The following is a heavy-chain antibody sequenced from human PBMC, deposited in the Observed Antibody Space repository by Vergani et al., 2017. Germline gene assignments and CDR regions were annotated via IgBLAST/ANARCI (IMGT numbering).Heavy chain of an antibody. V-gene: IGHV5-51*01. Sequence: EVQLVQSGAEVKKPGESLKISCKGSGYSFTSYWIGWVRQMPEKGLEWMGIIYPGDSDTRYSPSFQGQVTISADKSISTAYLQWSSLKASDTAMYYCARSPNYYGSGSYVFDYWGQGTLVTVSS. CDR3: ARSPNYYGSGSYVFDY. J-gene: IGHJ4*02. CDR2: IYPGDSDT. CDR1: GYSFTSYW. D-gene: IGHD3-10*01.